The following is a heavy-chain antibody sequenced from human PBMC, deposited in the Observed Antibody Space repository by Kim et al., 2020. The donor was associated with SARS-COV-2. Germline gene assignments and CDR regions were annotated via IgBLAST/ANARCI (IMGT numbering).Heavy chain of an antibody. Sequence: SETLSLTCTVSGGSLSDYYWSWIRQPPGKGLEWIGNIYYSGNTNYNPSLRSRVTMSVDTSKNQFSLKLNSVTAADTAVYFCARTRNDGHHDYWGQGSLVTVSS. CDR1: GGSLSDYY. D-gene: IGHD3-16*01. CDR3: ARTRNDGHHDY. CDR2: IYYSGNT. J-gene: IGHJ4*02. V-gene: IGHV4-59*08.